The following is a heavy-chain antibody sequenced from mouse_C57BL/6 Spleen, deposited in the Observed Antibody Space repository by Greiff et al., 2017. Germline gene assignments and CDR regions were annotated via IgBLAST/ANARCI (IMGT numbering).Heavy chain of an antibody. J-gene: IGHJ3*01. CDR2: ISYSGST. D-gene: IGHD1-1*01. Sequence: ESGPGMVKPSQSLSLTCTVTGYSITSGYDWHWIRHFPGNKLEWMGYISYSGSTNYNPSLKSRISITHDTSKNHFFLKLNSVTTEDTVTYYCARDNYYGSSPWFAYWGQGTLVTVSA. V-gene: IGHV3-1*01. CDR3: ARDNYYGSSPWFAY. CDR1: GYSITSGYD.